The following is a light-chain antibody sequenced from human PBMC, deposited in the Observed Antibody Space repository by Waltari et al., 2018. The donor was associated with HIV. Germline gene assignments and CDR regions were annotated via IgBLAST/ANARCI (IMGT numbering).Light chain of an antibody. CDR1: GLTNQY. Sequence: SYELTQPPSVSVSPGQTARITCSGDGLTNQYGYWYQQKPGQAPRWRIYKDKERPSGIPERFSGSRSGTTVTVTISGVQAEDEADYYCQSSDSSGSYVVFGGGTTLTVL. CDR3: QSSDSSGSYVV. CDR2: KDK. J-gene: IGLJ2*01. V-gene: IGLV3-25*03.